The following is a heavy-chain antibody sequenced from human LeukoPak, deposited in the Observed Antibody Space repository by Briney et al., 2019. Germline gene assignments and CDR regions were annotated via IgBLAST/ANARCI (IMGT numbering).Heavy chain of an antibody. CDR1: GFTFSSYS. V-gene: IGHV3-74*01. Sequence: GGSLRLSCAASGFTFSSYSMNWVRQAPGKGLEWVSRINNDGRSTSYADPVKGRFTISRDNAKNTLYMQMNSLRAEDTAVYYCGTAFEFWGQGTLVTVSS. CDR3: GTAFEF. CDR2: INNDGRST. J-gene: IGHJ4*02. D-gene: IGHD5-18*01.